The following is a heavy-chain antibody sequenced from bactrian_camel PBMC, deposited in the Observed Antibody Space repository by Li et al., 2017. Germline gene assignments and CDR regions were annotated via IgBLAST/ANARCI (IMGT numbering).Heavy chain of an antibody. CDR1: GFTFSNYD. D-gene: IGHD1*01. Sequence: HVQLVESEGGLVQPGGSLRLSCAASGFTFSNYDMSWVRQAPGKGLEWVSSIGTGGSTTYYADSVKGRSTISRDNAKNTLYLQMNSLKSEDTAMYYCAKDFWRSGSNPRGQGTQVTVS. J-gene: IGHJ4*01. CDR3: AKDFWRSGSNP. V-gene: IGHV3S1*01. CDR2: IGTGGSTT.